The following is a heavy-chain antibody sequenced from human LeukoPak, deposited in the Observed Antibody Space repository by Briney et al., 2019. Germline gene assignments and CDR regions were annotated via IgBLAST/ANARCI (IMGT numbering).Heavy chain of an antibody. D-gene: IGHD3-22*01. CDR2: IYTSGST. V-gene: IGHV4-61*02. CDR1: GGSISSSSYY. J-gene: IGHJ4*02. Sequence: SETLSLTCTVSGGSISSSSYYWSWIRQPAGKGLEWIGRIYTSGSTNYNPSLKSRVTISVDTSKNQFSLKLSSVTAADTAVYYCATDYYDSSGYSRDYWGQGTLVTVSS. CDR3: ATDYYDSSGYSRDY.